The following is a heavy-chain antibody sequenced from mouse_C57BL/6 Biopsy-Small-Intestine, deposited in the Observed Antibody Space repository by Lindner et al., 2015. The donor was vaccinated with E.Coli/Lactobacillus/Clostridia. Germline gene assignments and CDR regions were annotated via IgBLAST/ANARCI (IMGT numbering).Heavy chain of an antibody. D-gene: IGHD1-1*01. Sequence: VQLQESGTELVKPGASVRLSCKTSGYTFTSYWMHWVKQRPGQGLEWIGNINPSNGGTNYNEKFKSKATLTVDKSSSTAYMQLSSLTSEDSAVYYCARGYYGSNYNFDYWGQGTTLTVSS. CDR1: GYTFTSYW. CDR2: INPSNGGT. CDR3: ARGYYGSNYNFDY. J-gene: IGHJ2*01. V-gene: IGHV1-53*01.